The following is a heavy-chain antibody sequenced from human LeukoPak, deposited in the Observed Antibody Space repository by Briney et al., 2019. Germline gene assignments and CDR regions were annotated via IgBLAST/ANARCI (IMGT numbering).Heavy chain of an antibody. Sequence: SETLSLTCTVSGGSISSYYWSWIRQPPGKGLEWIGEINHSGSTNYNPSLKSRVTISVDTSKNQFSLKLSSVTAADTAVYYCARVSSWLYYFDYWGQGTLVTVSS. V-gene: IGHV4-34*01. CDR1: GGSISSYY. D-gene: IGHD6-13*01. CDR2: INHSGST. J-gene: IGHJ4*02. CDR3: ARVSSWLYYFDY.